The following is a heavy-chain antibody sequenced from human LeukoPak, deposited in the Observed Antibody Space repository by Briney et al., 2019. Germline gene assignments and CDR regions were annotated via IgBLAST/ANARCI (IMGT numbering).Heavy chain of an antibody. V-gene: IGHV4-59*01. CDR2: IYYSGST. D-gene: IGHD6-13*01. J-gene: IGHJ4*02. CDR3: ARGRQQLETYYFDY. Sequence: SEPLSLPCTVSGGSISSYYWSWIRQPPGKGLEWTGYIYYSGSTNYNPSLKSRVTISVDTSKNQFSLKLSSVTAADTAVYYCARGRQQLETYYFDYWGQGTLVTVSS. CDR1: GGSISSYY.